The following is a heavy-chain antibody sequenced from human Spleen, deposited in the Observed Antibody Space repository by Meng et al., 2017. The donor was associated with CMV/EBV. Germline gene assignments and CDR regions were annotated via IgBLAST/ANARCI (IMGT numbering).Heavy chain of an antibody. CDR3: ARGSYGVLGS. D-gene: IGHD4-17*01. CDR1: CYNFRIYG. Sequence: VSCKSSCYNFRIYGISWVRQAPGQGLEWMGWISGYTGKTNYAQKFQGRISMTTDTSTSTAYMEIRSLTSDDTAVYYCARGSYGVLGSWGQGTLVTVSS. J-gene: IGHJ5*01. CDR2: ISGYTGKT. V-gene: IGHV1-18*01.